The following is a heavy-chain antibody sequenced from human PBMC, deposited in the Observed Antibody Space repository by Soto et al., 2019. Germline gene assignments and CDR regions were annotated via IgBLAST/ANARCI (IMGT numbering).Heavy chain of an antibody. CDR3: ARDKIRNDAFDI. J-gene: IGHJ3*02. Sequence: GGSLRLSCAASGFTFSSYSMNWVRQAPGKGLEWVSYISSSGGTINYADSVKGRFTISRDNAKNSLHLQMNSLRDEDTAVYYCARDKIRNDAFDIWGQGTMVTVSS. CDR1: GFTFSSYS. V-gene: IGHV3-48*02. CDR2: ISSSGGTI.